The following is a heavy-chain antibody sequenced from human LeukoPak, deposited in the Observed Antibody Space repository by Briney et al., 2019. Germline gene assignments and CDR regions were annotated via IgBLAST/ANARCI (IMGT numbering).Heavy chain of an antibody. J-gene: IGHJ3*02. CDR3: ARDLPYSSSWHDAFDI. CDR2: IIPIFGTA. Sequence: SVKVSCKASGGTFSSYAISWVRQAPGQGLEWMGGIIPIFGTANYAQKFQGRVTITADKSTSTAYMELSSLRSEDTAVYYCARDLPYSSSWHDAFDIRGQGTMVTVSS. V-gene: IGHV1-69*06. D-gene: IGHD6-13*01. CDR1: GGTFSSYA.